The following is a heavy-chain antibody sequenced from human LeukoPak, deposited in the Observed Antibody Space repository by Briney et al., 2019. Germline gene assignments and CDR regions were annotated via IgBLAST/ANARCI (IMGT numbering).Heavy chain of an antibody. J-gene: IGHJ4*02. V-gene: IGHV3-64*01. Sequence: GGSLRLSCAASGFTFSSYAMHWVRQAPGKGLEYVSAITRNGGSTYYANSVKGRFTISRDNSKNTLFLQMGSLRAEDMAVYYCARGGSIAARPIDYWGQGTLVTVSS. CDR3: ARGGSIAARPIDY. D-gene: IGHD6-6*01. CDR2: ITRNGGST. CDR1: GFTFSSYA.